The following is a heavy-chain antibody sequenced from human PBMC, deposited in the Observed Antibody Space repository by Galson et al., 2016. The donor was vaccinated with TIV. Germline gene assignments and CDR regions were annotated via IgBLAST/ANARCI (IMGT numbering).Heavy chain of an antibody. V-gene: IGHV3-9*01. CDR1: GFTFDDHA. Sequence: SLRLSCAASGFTFDDHAMHWVRQGPGKGLEWVPGISWRSDFIGYADSVRGRFTVSRDNAKNSLYLQMNSLRTEDTAFYYCVKSFYGSGTYQPLDHWGQGTLVTVS. CDR3: VKSFYGSGTYQPLDH. D-gene: IGHD3-10*01. CDR2: ISWRSDFI. J-gene: IGHJ4*02.